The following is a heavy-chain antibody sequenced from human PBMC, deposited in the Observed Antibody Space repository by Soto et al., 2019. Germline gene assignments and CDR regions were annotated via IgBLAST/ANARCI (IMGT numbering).Heavy chain of an antibody. CDR3: ARARLAARPHYYYYYGMDV. CDR2: INHSGST. D-gene: IGHD6-6*01. CDR1: GGSFSGYY. Sequence: TSETLSLTCAVYGGSFSGYYWSWIRQPPGKGLEWIGEINHSGSTNYNPSLKSRATISVDTSKNQFSLKLSSVTAADTAVYYCARARLAARPHYYYYYGMDVWGQGTTVTVSS. V-gene: IGHV4-34*01. J-gene: IGHJ6*02.